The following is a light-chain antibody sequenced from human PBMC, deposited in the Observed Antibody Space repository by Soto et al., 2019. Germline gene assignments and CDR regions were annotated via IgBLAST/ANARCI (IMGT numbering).Light chain of an antibody. V-gene: IGKV4-1*01. Sequence: DIVMTQSPDSLAVSLGERATINCKSSQSVLYSSNNKNYLAWFQQKPGQPPNLLIYWASTRESGVPDRFSGSGSGTDFTLTISSLQAEDVAVYYCQQYYNAPLTFGGGTKVGIK. CDR2: WAS. J-gene: IGKJ4*01. CDR3: QQYYNAPLT. CDR1: QSVLYSSNNKNY.